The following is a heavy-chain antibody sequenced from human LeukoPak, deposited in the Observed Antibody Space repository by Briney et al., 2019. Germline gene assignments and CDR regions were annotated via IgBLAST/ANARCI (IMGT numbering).Heavy chain of an antibody. V-gene: IGHV3-30*02. J-gene: IGHJ3*02. Sequence: GGSLRLSCAASGLTFSSYGMHWVRQAPGKGLEWVAFIRYDGSNKYYADSVKGRFTISRDNSKNTLYLQMNSLRAEDTAVYYCAKERNWDDAFDIWGQGTMVTVSS. CDR2: IRYDGSNK. CDR1: GLTFSSYG. D-gene: IGHD7-27*01. CDR3: AKERNWDDAFDI.